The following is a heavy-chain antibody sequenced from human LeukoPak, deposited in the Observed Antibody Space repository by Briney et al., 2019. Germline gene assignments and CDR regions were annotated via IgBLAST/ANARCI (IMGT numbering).Heavy chain of an antibody. J-gene: IGHJ4*02. CDR1: GGSISSGNYD. CDR3: ARSSFYSSSWYFDY. D-gene: IGHD6-13*01. CDR2: IYYSGST. Sequence: PSETLSLTCTVSGGSISSGNYDWGGIRQPSGKGLEWIGYIYYSGSTYDNPSLKSRIAISVDTAKNTFSLKLSSVTAADTAVYYCARSSFYSSSWYFDYWGQGTLVTVSS. V-gene: IGHV4-30-4*08.